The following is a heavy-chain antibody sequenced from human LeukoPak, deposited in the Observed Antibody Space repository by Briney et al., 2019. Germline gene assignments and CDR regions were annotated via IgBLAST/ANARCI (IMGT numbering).Heavy chain of an antibody. J-gene: IGHJ6*02. Sequence: SEPLSLTCAVYGGSFSGYYWSWIRQPPGKGLEWIGEINHSGSTNYNPSLKSRVTISVDTSKNQFSLKLSSVTAADTAVYYCARGRIAAAGKRYYYYGMDVWGQGTTVTVSS. CDR1: GGSFSGYY. CDR3: ARGRIAAAGKRYYYYGMDV. D-gene: IGHD6-13*01. V-gene: IGHV4-34*01. CDR2: INHSGST.